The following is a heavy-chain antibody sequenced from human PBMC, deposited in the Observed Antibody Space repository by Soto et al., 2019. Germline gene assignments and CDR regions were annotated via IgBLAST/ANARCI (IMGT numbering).Heavy chain of an antibody. CDR3: ARMEAVAGMEFDY. V-gene: IGHV2-26*01. J-gene: IGHJ4*01. D-gene: IGHD6-19*01. Sequence: VSGPTLVNPTETLTLTCTVSGFSLSNARMGVSWIRQPPGKALEWLAHIFSNDEKSYSTSLKSRLTISKDTSKSQVVLTMTNMEPVDTATYYCARMEAVAGMEFDYWGQGTLVTVSS. CDR2: IFSNDEK. CDR1: GFSLSNARMG.